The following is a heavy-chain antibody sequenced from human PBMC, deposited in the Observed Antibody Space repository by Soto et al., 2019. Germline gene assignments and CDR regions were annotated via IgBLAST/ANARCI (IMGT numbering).Heavy chain of an antibody. CDR2: ISGSGGST. J-gene: IGHJ4*02. D-gene: IGHD3-3*01. V-gene: IGHV3-23*01. CDR3: AKASFPVRFLEWLLSYFDY. CDR1: GFTFSSYA. Sequence: QHGGSLGSGCAASGFTFSSYAMSWVRQAPGKGLGWVSAISGSGGSTYYADSVNGRFTISRDNSKNTLYLQMNSLRAEDTAVYYCAKASFPVRFLEWLLSYFDYWGQGTLVTFSS.